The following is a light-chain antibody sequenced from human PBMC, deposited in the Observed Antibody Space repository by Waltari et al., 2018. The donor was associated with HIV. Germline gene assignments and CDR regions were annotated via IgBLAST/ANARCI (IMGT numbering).Light chain of an antibody. V-gene: IGKV1-5*03. CDR1: RNIDNR. J-gene: IGKJ2*01. Sequence: DSPMTQSPSTLSASVGDRVTLTCRARRNIDNRMAWYQQTPGKVPTLLIYFASTLQRGVPWRFSGSGSGTEFTLTISSLQPDDFATYYCQGGNGYFGQGTKVEIK. CDR2: FAS. CDR3: QGGNGY.